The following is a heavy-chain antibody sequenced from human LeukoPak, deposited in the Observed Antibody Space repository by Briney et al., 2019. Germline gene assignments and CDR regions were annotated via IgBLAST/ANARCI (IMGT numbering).Heavy chain of an antibody. CDR1: GDSITSYN. CDR2: FSYSGST. V-gene: IGHV4-59*01. J-gene: IGHJ4*02. Sequence: SETLSLTCTVSGDSITSYNWNWIRQPPGKGLEWIGYFSYSGSTNYNPSLKSRVTVSVDTSKNQLSLKLSSVTPADTAVYYCARARVPYAYYFDSWGQGALVTVSS. CDR3: ARARVPYAYYFDS. D-gene: IGHD2-2*01.